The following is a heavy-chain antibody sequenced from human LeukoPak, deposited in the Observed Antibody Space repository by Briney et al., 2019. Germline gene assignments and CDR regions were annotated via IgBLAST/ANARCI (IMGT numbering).Heavy chain of an antibody. V-gene: IGHV4-39*01. CDR3: ANARGPAASYYYYYYYMDV. Sequence: PSETLSLTCTVSGGSLSSSSYYWGWIRQPPGKGLEWVGSIYYSGSTYYNPSLKSRVTISVDTSKNQFSLKLSSVTAADTAVYYCANARGPAASYYYYYYYMDVWGKGTTVTVSS. D-gene: IGHD2-2*01. CDR1: GGSLSSSSYY. CDR2: IYYSGST. J-gene: IGHJ6*03.